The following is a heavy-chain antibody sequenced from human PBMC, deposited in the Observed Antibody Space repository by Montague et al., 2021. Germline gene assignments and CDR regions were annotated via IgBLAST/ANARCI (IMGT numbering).Heavy chain of an antibody. Sequence: SETLSLTCTVTGGSISEFYWSWIRQSPEKGLEWIGYIYDSGTTNYNPSLKSRFTISADTSMNQFSLNLRSVTAADTAVYSCARRLGIRAPFDYWGQGTLVTGSS. CDR2: IYDSGTT. CDR3: ARRLGIRAPFDY. CDR1: GGSISEFY. D-gene: IGHD7-27*01. V-gene: IGHV4-59*08. J-gene: IGHJ4*02.